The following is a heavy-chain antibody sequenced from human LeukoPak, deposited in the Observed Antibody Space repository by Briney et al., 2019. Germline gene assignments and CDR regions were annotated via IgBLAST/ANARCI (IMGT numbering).Heavy chain of an antibody. V-gene: IGHV5-51*01. J-gene: IGHJ4*02. CDR1: GYSFTNYW. CDR2: IYPGDSDT. Sequence: GESLKISCKGSGYSFTNYWIGWVRQMPGKGLEWMGVIYPGDSDTRYSPSFQGQVTISADKSISPAYLQWSSLKASDTAMYYCARNSGNYYRAYFDYWGQGTLVTVSS. D-gene: IGHD1-26*01. CDR3: ARNSGNYYRAYFDY.